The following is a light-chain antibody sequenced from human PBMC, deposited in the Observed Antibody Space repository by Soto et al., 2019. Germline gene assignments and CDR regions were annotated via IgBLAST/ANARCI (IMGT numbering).Light chain of an antibody. CDR2: DVS. V-gene: IGLV2-11*01. Sequence: QSVLTQPRSVSGSPGQSVTISCTGTSSDVGAYNYVSWHQQHPGKAPKLMTYDVSKRPSGVPDRFSGSKSGNTASLTISGLQAEDEADYYCCSYADNYSYVFGTGTKATVL. CDR3: CSYADNYSYV. CDR1: SSDVGAYNY. J-gene: IGLJ1*01.